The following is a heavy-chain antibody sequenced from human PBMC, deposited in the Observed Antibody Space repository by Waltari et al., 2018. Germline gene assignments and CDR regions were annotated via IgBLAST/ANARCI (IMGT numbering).Heavy chain of an antibody. CDR2: VYHDGTT. CDR1: GYALNSGFY. D-gene: IGHD2-2*03. Sequence: QLQESGPGLVKPSETLSLTCDVSGYALNSGFYWGWIRQPPGKGLEWVATVYHDGTTFYNPSLNSRATPSMDTSRSQFSLKLRSVTAADTAVYFCSRQVLGYCTSAACRRLESWGQGTLVTVSS. V-gene: IGHV4-38-2*01. J-gene: IGHJ4*02. CDR3: SRQVLGYCTSAACRRLES.